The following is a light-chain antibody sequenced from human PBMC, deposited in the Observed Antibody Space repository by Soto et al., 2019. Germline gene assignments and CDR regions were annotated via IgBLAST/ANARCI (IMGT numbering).Light chain of an antibody. J-gene: IGLJ1*01. CDR2: STS. V-gene: IGLV1-44*01. CDR1: SSNIGSNT. CDR3: AAWDDRLDVYV. Sequence: LTQPPSASGTPGQIVAISCSGSSSNIGSNTVTWYQQLPGTAPKLLIYSTSQRSSGVPGRFSGSKSGASASLSISGLQSEDEADYYCAAWDDRLDVYVFGTGTKVTVL.